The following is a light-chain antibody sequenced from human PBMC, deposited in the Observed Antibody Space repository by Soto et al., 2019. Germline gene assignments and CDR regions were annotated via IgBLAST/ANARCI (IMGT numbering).Light chain of an antibody. Sequence: QSVLTQPPSVSAAPGQRVTISCSGSSFNIGNNYVSWYQQLPGTAPKLLIYENNKRPSGIPDRFSGSKSGTSATLGITGLQTGDESVYYCGTWDSSLSSVVFGGGTKVTVL. V-gene: IGLV1-51*02. CDR3: GTWDSSLSSVV. CDR2: ENN. J-gene: IGLJ2*01. CDR1: SFNIGNNY.